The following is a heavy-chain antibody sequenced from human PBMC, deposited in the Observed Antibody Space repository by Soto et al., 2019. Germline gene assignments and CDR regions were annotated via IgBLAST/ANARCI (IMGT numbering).Heavy chain of an antibody. V-gene: IGHV4-34*01. Sequence: LSLTCAVYGGSFSGYYWSWIRQPPGKGLEWIGEINHSGSTNYNPSLKSRVTISVDTSKNQFSLKLSSVTAADTAVYYCARGFSGYSVNWGQGTLVTVSS. CDR1: GGSFSGYY. J-gene: IGHJ4*02. CDR2: INHSGST. D-gene: IGHD6-13*01. CDR3: ARGFSGYSVN.